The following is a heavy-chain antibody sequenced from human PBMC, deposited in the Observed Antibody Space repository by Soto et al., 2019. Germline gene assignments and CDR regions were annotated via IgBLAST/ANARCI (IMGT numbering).Heavy chain of an antibody. Sequence: ASVKVSCKASGYTFTGYYMHWVRQAPGQGLEWMGWINPNSGGTNYAQKFQGWVTMTRGTSISTAYMELSRLRSDDTAVYYCARGVVVAAHFDYWDQGTLVTVSS. CDR3: ARGVVVAAHFDY. V-gene: IGHV1-2*04. CDR1: GYTFTGYY. D-gene: IGHD2-15*01. CDR2: INPNSGGT. J-gene: IGHJ4*02.